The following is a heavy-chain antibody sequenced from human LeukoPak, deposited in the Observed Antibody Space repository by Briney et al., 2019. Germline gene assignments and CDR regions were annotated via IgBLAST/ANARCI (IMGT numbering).Heavy chain of an antibody. J-gene: IGHJ5*02. Sequence: ASVKVSCKASGYTFTGYYMHWVRQAPGQGLEWMGWINPNSGGTNYAQKFQGRVTMTRDTSISTAYMELSRLRSDDTAVCYCARAHCSSTSCYTGWFDPWGQGTLVTVSS. D-gene: IGHD2-2*02. CDR1: GYTFTGYY. CDR3: ARAHCSSTSCYTGWFDP. CDR2: INPNSGGT. V-gene: IGHV1-2*02.